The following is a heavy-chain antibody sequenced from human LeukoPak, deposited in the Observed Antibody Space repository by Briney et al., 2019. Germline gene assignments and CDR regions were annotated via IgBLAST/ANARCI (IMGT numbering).Heavy chain of an antibody. V-gene: IGHV4-59*01. CDR1: GAPISPYY. CDR3: ARGTKTGNTGYDWDY. D-gene: IGHD5-12*01. J-gene: IGHJ4*02. CDR2: VYYSGST. Sequence: PETLSLTCTVSGAPISPYYWSWIRQPPGRGLEYIGYVYYSGSTNYNPSLRSRVTISVDTSANQFSLNLNSVTAADTAVYYCARGTKTGNTGYDWDYWGQGSVVTVSS.